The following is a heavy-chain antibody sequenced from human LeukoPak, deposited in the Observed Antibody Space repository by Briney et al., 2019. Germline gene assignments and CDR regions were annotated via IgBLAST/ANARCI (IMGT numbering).Heavy chain of an antibody. D-gene: IGHD3-22*01. CDR2: IDWDDDK. J-gene: IGHJ4*02. CDR3: ARSYYDSSGYSYYFDY. CDR1: GFSLSTSGMC. Sequence: SGPTLVNPTQTPTLTCTFSGFSLSTSGMCVSWIRQPPGKALEWLARIDWDDDKYYSTSLKTRLTISKDTSKNQVVLTMTNMDPVDTATYYCARSYYDSSGYSYYFDYWGQGTLVTVSS. V-gene: IGHV2-70*11.